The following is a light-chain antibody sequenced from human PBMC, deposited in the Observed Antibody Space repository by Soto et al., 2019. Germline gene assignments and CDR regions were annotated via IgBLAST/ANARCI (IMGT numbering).Light chain of an antibody. CDR1: QSLSSS. J-gene: IGKJ4*01. CDR2: GAS. V-gene: IGKV3D-15*01. CDR3: QQNYSAPLT. Sequence: PVERDTLSGRASQSLSSSLAWYQQKPGQAPRILIYGASTRATGIPDRFSVSGSGTDFTLTISSLKNEDGATYYCQQNYSAPLTFGGGTKVDIK.